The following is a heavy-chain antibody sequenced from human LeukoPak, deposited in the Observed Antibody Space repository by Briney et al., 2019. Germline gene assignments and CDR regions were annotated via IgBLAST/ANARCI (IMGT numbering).Heavy chain of an antibody. CDR3: ARYGSNYEDAFDI. D-gene: IGHD4-11*01. CDR2: INHSGST. CDR1: GGSFSGYY. J-gene: IGHJ3*02. Sequence: SETLSLTCAVYGGSFSGYYWSWIRQPPGKGLEWIGEINHSGSTNYNPSLKSRVTILVDTSKNQFSLKLSSVTAADTAVYYCARYGSNYEDAFDIWGQGTMVTVSS. V-gene: IGHV4-34*01.